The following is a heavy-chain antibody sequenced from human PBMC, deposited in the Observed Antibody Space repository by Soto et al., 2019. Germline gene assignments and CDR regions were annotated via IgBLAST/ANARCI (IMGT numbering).Heavy chain of an antibody. CDR2: ISGSGGTT. J-gene: IGHJ4*02. CDR3: AKAHSFVELTPFDY. D-gene: IGHD1-7*01. V-gene: IGHV3-23*01. Sequence: EVQLLESGGGLVQPGGSLRLSCAASGFTFYSYAMTWVRQAPGKGLEWVSSISGSGGTTYYADSVKGRFTISRDSSKNTLYLQMKSLRTEDTAVYYCAKAHSFVELTPFDYWGQGSLVTVSS. CDR1: GFTFYSYA.